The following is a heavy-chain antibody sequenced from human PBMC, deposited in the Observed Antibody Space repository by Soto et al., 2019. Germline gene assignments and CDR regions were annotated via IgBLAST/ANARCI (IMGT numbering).Heavy chain of an antibody. CDR2: ILPADSYT. D-gene: IGHD1-26*01. J-gene: IGHJ4*02. CDR3: ATLAGTGSYRDLYFDN. Sequence: VESLKISCKGSGYNFASHWIGWVRQMPGKGLEWMGIILPADSYTTYSPSFQGQVTVSADQSISTVYLQWSSLKASDTAMYYCATLAGTGSYRDLYFDNWGQGTPVTVSS. V-gene: IGHV5-51*01. CDR1: GYNFASHW.